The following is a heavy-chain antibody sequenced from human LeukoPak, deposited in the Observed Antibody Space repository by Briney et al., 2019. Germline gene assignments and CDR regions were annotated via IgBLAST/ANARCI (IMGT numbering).Heavy chain of an antibody. V-gene: IGHV3-30*03. D-gene: IGHD3-3*01. J-gene: IGHJ4*02. CDR3: ALRGYYDFWSGYYPDY. CDR2: ISYDGSNK. Sequence: SGGSLRLSCAASGFTFSSYGMHWVRQAPGKGLEWVAVISYDGSNKYYADSVKGRFTISRDNSKNTLYLQMNSVRAEDTAVYYCALRGYYDFWSGYYPDYWGQGTLVTVSS. CDR1: GFTFSSYG.